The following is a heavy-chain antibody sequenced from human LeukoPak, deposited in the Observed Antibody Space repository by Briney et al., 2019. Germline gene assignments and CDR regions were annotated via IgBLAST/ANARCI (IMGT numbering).Heavy chain of an antibody. CDR3: ARGTLYTAAGAPLDT. CDR2: INWNGGST. Sequence: GGSLRLSCAASGFTFDDYGMNWVRQAPGKGLEWVSGINWNGGSTGYADSVKGRFTISRDNGKNSLYLQMNSPRAEDTAFYYCARGTLYTAAGAPLDTWGQGTLVTVSS. CDR1: GFTFDDYG. V-gene: IGHV3-20*04. J-gene: IGHJ5*02. D-gene: IGHD6-13*01.